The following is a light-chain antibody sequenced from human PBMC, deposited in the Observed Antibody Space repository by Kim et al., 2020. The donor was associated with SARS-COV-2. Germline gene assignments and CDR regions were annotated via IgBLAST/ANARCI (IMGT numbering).Light chain of an antibody. CDR1: YSNIENNY. V-gene: IGLV1-51*01. J-gene: IGLJ1*01. CDR3: GTWDNSAGSAGI. CDR2: DNN. Sequence: QSVLTQPPSVSAAPGQKVTISCFGTYSNIENNYVSWYQQVPGTAPKLLIYDNNKRPSGVPDRFSASKSDTSATLDITGLQTGDEADYYCGTWDNSAGSAGIFGTGTKVTVL.